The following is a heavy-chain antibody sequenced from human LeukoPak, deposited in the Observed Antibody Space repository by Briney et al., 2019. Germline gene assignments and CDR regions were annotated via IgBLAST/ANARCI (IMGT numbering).Heavy chain of an antibody. Sequence: PGRSLRLSCAVSGFTFSRYGMHWVRQAPGKGLDWVAVISYDGSTKYYADSVKGRFTISRDNSKNTLYLQMNSLRSEDTAVYYCAKGLNPGIRLWPQDAFDIRGQGTMVTVSS. V-gene: IGHV3-30*18. J-gene: IGHJ3*02. CDR2: ISYDGSTK. CDR3: AKGLNPGIRLWPQDAFDI. CDR1: GFTFSRYG. D-gene: IGHD5-18*01.